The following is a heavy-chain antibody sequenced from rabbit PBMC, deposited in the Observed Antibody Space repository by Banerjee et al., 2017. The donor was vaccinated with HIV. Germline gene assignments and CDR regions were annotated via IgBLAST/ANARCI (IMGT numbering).Heavy chain of an antibody. Sequence: QEQLEESGGGLVKPEGSLTLTCKASGFSFSNKYVMCWVRQAPGKGLEWIACTYTDVGSIVYANWAKGRFTISRTSSTTVTLQMTSLTAADTAMYFCARETIGGVIGWNFNLWGPGTLVTV. J-gene: IGHJ4*01. CDR1: GFSFSNKYV. V-gene: IGHV1S45*01. CDR3: ARETIGGVIGWNFNL. D-gene: IGHD4-1*01. CDR2: TYTDVGSI.